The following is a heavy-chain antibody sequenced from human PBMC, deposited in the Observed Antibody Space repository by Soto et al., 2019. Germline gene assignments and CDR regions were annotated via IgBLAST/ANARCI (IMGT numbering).Heavy chain of an antibody. D-gene: IGHD6-19*01. J-gene: IGHJ6*02. V-gene: IGHV1-69*13. CDR2: IIPIFGTA. CDR3: ARDARYSSDWYGYYGMDV. CDR1: GGTFSSYA. Sequence: GASVKVSCKASGGTFSSYAISWVRQAPGQGLEWMGGIIPIFGTANYAQKFQGRVTITADESTSTAYMELSSLRSEDTAVYYCARDARYSSDWYGYYGMDVWGQGTTVTVSS.